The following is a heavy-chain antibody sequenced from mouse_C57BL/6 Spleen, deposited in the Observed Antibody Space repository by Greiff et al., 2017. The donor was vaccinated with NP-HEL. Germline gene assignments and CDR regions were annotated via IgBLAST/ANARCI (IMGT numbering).Heavy chain of an antibody. CDR2: INPGSGGT. D-gene: IGHD1-1*01. Sequence: QVQLQQSGAELVRPGTSVKVSCKASGYAFTNYLIEWVKQRPGQGLEWIGVINPGSGGTNYNEKFKGKATLTADKSSSTAYMQLSSLTSEDSAVYFCARKITKGGCAYWGQGTLVTVSA. V-gene: IGHV1-54*01. CDR3: ARKITKGGCAY. CDR1: GYAFTNYL. J-gene: IGHJ3*01.